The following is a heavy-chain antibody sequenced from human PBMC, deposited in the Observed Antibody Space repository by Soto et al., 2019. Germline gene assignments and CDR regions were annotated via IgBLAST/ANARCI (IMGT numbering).Heavy chain of an antibody. J-gene: IGHJ4*02. D-gene: IGHD3-3*01. Sequence: SETLSLTCSVSGGSISSASYHWGWIRQSPGKGLEWIASVFHTGTTYYNPSLKSRVTISVDMSKNQFSLKLSSVTAADTAVYYCARMRIIWSGYRDYWGQGIQVTVSS. CDR1: GGSISSASYH. CDR2: VFHTGTT. CDR3: ARMRIIWSGYRDY. V-gene: IGHV4-39*07.